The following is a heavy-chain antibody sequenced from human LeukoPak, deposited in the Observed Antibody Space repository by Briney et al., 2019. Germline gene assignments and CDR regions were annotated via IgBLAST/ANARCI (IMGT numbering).Heavy chain of an antibody. CDR2: IIPIFGTA. J-gene: IGHJ4*02. Sequence: SVKVSCKASGGTFSSYAISWVRQAPGQGLEWMGGIIPIFGTANYAQKFQGRVTITADEFTSTAYMELSSLRSEDTAVYYCARDERGVGATFDYWGQGTLVTVSS. CDR1: GGTFSSYA. D-gene: IGHD1-26*01. CDR3: ARDERGVGATFDY. V-gene: IGHV1-69*13.